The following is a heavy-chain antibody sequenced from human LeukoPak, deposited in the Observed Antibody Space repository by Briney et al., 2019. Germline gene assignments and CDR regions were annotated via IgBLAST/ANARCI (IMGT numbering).Heavy chain of an antibody. D-gene: IGHD1-26*01. V-gene: IGHV3-66*01. CDR2: IYSGGST. Sequence: GSLRLSCAASGFTVSSNYMSWVRQAPGEGLEWVSVIYSGGSTYYADSVKGRFTISRDNSKNTLYLQMNSLRAEDTAVYYCAIVGATDAFDIWGQGTMVTVSS. J-gene: IGHJ3*02. CDR3: AIVGATDAFDI. CDR1: GFTVSSNY.